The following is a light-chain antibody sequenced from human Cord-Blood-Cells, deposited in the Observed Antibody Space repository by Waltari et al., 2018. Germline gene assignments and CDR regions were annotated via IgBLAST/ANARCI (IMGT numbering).Light chain of an antibody. J-gene: IGKJ5*01. V-gene: IGKV1-9*01. CDR3: QQLKSYPIT. CDR2: AAS. Sequence: DIQLTQSPSFLSASVGDRVTIPCRASQGISSYVAWYQQKPGKAPKLLIYAASTLQSGVPSRCSGSGAGTEFTLTISSLQPEDFATYYCQQLKSYPITFGQGTRLEIK. CDR1: QGISSY.